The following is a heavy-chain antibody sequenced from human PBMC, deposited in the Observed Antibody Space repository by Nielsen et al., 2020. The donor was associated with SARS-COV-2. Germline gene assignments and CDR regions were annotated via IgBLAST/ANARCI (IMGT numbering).Heavy chain of an antibody. D-gene: IGHD3-22*01. CDR3: ARSRYYYDSSGYYQAQFGV. CDR2: FDPEDGET. Sequence: WVRQAPGQGLEWMGGFDPEDGETIYAQKFQGRVTMTEDTSTDTAYMELSSLRSEDTAVYYCARSRYYYDSSGYYQAQFGVWGQGTLVTVSS. J-gene: IGHJ4*02. V-gene: IGHV1-24*01.